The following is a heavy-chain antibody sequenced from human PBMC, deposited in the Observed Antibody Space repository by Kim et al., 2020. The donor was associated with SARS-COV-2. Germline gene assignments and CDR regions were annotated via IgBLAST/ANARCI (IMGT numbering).Heavy chain of an antibody. D-gene: IGHD1-26*01. Sequence: PSLKSRVTISVDTSKNQFSLKLSSVTAADTAVYYCARVFGSYSLWGPFDYWGQGTLVTVSS. V-gene: IGHV4-59*01. J-gene: IGHJ4*02. CDR3: ARVFGSYSLWGPFDY.